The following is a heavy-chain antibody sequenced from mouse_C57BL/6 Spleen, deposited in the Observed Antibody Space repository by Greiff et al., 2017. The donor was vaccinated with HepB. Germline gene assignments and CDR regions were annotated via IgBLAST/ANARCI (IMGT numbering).Heavy chain of an antibody. D-gene: IGHD4-1*01. CDR1: GYTFTNYW. CDR3: ARSGGKAWFAY. CDR2: IYPGGGYT. Sequence: VQLQQSGAELVRPGTSVKMSCKASGYTFTNYWIGWAKQRPGHGLEWIGDIYPGGGYTNYNEKFKGKATLTADKSSSTAYMQFSSLTSEDSALYYCARSGGKAWFAYWGQGTLVTVSA. J-gene: IGHJ3*01. V-gene: IGHV1-63*01.